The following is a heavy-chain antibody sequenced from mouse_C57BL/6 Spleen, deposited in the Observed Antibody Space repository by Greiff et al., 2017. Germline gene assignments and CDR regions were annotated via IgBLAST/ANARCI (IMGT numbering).Heavy chain of an antibody. CDR2: FYPGSGSI. CDR1: GYTFTEYT. Sequence: QVHVKQSGAELVKPGASVKLSCKASGYTFTEYTIHWVKQRSGQGLEWIGWFYPGSGSIKYNEKFKDKATLTADKSSSTVYMELSRLTSEDSAVYFCARHEDPAAWFAYWGQGTLVTVSA. V-gene: IGHV1-62-2*01. J-gene: IGHJ3*01. CDR3: ARHEDPAAWFAY.